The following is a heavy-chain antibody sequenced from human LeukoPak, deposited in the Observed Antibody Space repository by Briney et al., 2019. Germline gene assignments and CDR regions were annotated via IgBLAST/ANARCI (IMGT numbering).Heavy chain of an antibody. CDR3: ARAASVPEFDY. Sequence: PSETLSLTCTVSGGSISSGDYYWSWIRQPPGKGLEWTGYIYYSGSTYYNPSLKSRVTISVDTSKNQFSLKLSSVTAADTAVYYCARAASVPEFDYWGQGTLVTVSS. D-gene: IGHD2-2*01. CDR1: GGSISSGDYY. V-gene: IGHV4-30-4*01. CDR2: IYYSGST. J-gene: IGHJ4*02.